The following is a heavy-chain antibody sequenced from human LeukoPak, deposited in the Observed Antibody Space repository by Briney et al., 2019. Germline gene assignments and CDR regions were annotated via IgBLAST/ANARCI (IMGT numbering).Heavy chain of an antibody. V-gene: IGHV4-61*02. Sequence: PSQTLSLTCTVSGGSISSGSYYWSWIRQPAGKGLEWIGRIYTSGSTNYNPSLKSRVTISVDTSKNQFSLKLSSATAADTAVYYCAREKDIVVVPAADGYDAFDIWGQGTMVTVSS. CDR2: IYTSGST. J-gene: IGHJ3*02. D-gene: IGHD2-2*01. CDR3: AREKDIVVVPAADGYDAFDI. CDR1: GGSISSGSYY.